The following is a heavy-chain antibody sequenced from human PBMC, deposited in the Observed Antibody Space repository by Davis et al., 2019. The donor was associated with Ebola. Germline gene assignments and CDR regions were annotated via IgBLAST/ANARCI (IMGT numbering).Heavy chain of an antibody. J-gene: IGHJ2*01. CDR2: IWDDGSNK. D-gene: IGHD4-17*01. CDR1: GFIFSSYV. Sequence: PSETLSLTCAASGFIFSSYVMNWVRQAPGKGLQWVAVIWDDGSNKYYADSVKGRFTISRDNSKNTLYLQINSLRAEDTAMYHCTRHVPGDFWYFDLWGRGTLVTVSS. CDR3: TRHVPGDFWYFDL. V-gene: IGHV3-33*08.